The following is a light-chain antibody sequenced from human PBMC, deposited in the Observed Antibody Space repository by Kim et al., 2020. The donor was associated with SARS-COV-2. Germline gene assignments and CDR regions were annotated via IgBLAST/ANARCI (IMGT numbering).Light chain of an antibody. V-gene: IGKV4-1*01. CDR3: QQYLGSPPYT. Sequence: DIVMTQSPDSLAVSLGERATINCKSSPSVLYSPDNRNCLAWYQHKPGQPPKLLIYSASTRESGVPDRFTGSGSVTDFTLTISSLQAEDVAVYYCQQYLGSPPYTFGQGTKLEI. CDR1: PSVLYSPDNRNC. CDR2: SAS. J-gene: IGKJ2*01.